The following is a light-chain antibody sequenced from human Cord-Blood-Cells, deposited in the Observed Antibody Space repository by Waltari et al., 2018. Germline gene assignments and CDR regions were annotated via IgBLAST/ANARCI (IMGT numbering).Light chain of an antibody. CDR3: QQYNSYLFT. J-gene: IGKJ3*01. Sequence: DIQMTQSLSTLSESVGDRVTITCRASQSISSWLAWYQQKPGKAPKLLIYDASSLESGVPSRFSGSGSGTEFTLTISSLQPDDFATYYCQQYNSYLFTFGPGTKVDIK. V-gene: IGKV1-5*01. CDR1: QSISSW. CDR2: DAS.